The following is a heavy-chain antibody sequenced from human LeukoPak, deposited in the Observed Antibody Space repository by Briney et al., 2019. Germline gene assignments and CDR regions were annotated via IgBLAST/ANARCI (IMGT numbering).Heavy chain of an antibody. Sequence: PGGSLRLSCAASGFTFSSYSMNWVRQAPGKGLEWVSSISSSSSYIYYADSVKGRFTISRDNAKNSPYVQMDSLRVEDTAVYYCARKDCSGGSCPTDYWGQGTLVTVSS. CDR2: ISSSSSYI. V-gene: IGHV3-21*01. D-gene: IGHD2-15*01. CDR3: ARKDCSGGSCPTDY. J-gene: IGHJ4*02. CDR1: GFTFSSYS.